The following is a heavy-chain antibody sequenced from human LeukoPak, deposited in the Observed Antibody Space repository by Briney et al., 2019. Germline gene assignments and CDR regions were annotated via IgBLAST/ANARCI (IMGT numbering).Heavy chain of an antibody. D-gene: IGHD3-10*01. Sequence: VGSLRLSCAASGFTFSSYAMSWVRQAPGKGLEWVSAISGSGGSTYYADSVKGRFTISRANSKNTLSLQMNSLRAEDTAVYYCAKSGDGSGSYWYYFDYWGQGTLVTVSS. CDR2: ISGSGGST. J-gene: IGHJ4*02. CDR1: GFTFSSYA. V-gene: IGHV3-23*01. CDR3: AKSGDGSGSYWYYFDY.